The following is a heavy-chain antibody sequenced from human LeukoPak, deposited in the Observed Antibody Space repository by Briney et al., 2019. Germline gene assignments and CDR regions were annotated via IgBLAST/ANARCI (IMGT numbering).Heavy chain of an antibody. CDR3: ARDSGDYRGYFDY. J-gene: IGHJ4*02. CDR1: GFIVSSNY. D-gene: IGHD4/OR15-4a*01. Sequence: GGSLRLSCAASGFIVSSNYMSWVRQAPGKGLEWVSVIYTGGNSYYADSVKGRFTISRDNSKNTLYLQMNSLRAEDTAMYYCARDSGDYRGYFDYWGQGTLVTVSS. V-gene: IGHV3-53*01. CDR2: IYTGGNS.